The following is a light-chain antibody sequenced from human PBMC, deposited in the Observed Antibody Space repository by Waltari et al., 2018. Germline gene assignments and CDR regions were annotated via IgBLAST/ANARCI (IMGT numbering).Light chain of an antibody. CDR1: QSDSDK. Sequence: EVVMTQAPATLSVFPGGIATLSCRASQSDSDKLAWYQHTPGQGPRLLIFGASNRATGIPDRFSGSGSGTDFTLTISSLQSEDFALYYCQQYNDWPLTFGRGTKVEIK. CDR2: GAS. V-gene: IGKV3-15*01. CDR3: QQYNDWPLT. J-gene: IGKJ4*01.